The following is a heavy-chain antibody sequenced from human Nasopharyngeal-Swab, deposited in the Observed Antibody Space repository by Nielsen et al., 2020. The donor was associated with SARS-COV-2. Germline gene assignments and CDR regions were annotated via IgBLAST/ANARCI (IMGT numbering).Heavy chain of an antibody. CDR2: IYSGGST. CDR3: ARASSSNDGAFDI. J-gene: IGHJ3*02. D-gene: IGHD1-1*01. Sequence: ETLSLTCAASGFTVSSNYMSWVRQAPGKGLEWVSVIYSGGSTYYADSVKGRFTISRDNSKNTLYLQMNSLRAEDTAVYYCARASSSNDGAFDIWGQGTMVTVSS. CDR1: GFTVSSNY. V-gene: IGHV3-53*01.